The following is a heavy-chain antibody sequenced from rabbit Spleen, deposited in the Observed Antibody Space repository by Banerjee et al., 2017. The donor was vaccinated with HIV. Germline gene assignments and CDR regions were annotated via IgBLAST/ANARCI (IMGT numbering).Heavy chain of an antibody. V-gene: IGHV1S40*01. J-gene: IGHJ6*01. D-gene: IGHD1-1*01. CDR3: ARDTSSSFSSYGMDL. Sequence: QSLEESGGDLVKPGASLTLTCTASGFSLSNIYYMCWVRQAPGKGLEWIACIYAGSSGSTYYASWAKGRFTISKTSSTTVTLQMTSLTAADTATYFCARDTSSSFSSYGMDLWGPGTLVTVS. CDR1: GFSLSNIYY. CDR2: IYAGSSGST.